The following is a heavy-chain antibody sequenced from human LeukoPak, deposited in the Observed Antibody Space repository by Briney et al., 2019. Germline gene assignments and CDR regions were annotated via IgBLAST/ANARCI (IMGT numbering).Heavy chain of an antibody. CDR2: ISAYNGNT. V-gene: IGHV1-18*01. D-gene: IGHD4-17*01. CDR3: ARARWESPTTAPYLYYFDY. Sequence: GASVKVSCKASGYTFTSYGISWVRQAPGQGLEWMGWISAYNGNTNYAQKLQGRVTMTTDTSTSTAYMELRSLRSDDTAVYYCARARWESPTTAPYLYYFDYWGQGTLVTVSS. J-gene: IGHJ4*02. CDR1: GYTFTSYG.